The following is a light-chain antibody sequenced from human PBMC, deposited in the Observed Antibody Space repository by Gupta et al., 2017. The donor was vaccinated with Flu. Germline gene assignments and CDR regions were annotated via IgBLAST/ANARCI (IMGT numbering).Light chain of an antibody. V-gene: IGKV1-39*01. Sequence: DLQLTQSPSSLSASVGDRVTITCRASQSISSYLNWYQQKPGKAPKLLIYAASSLQSGVPSRFSGSGSGTDFTLTISRLQPEDFATYYCQQSDRTPRTFGQGTKVEIK. J-gene: IGKJ1*01. CDR3: QQSDRTPRT. CDR2: AAS. CDR1: QSISSY.